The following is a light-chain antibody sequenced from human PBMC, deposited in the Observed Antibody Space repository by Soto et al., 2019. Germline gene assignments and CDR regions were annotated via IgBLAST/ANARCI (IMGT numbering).Light chain of an antibody. CDR1: QNVDTKY. J-gene: IGKJ4*01. CDR3: QQFSSYPLT. Sequence: EIVLTQSPATLSVSLGDSATLSCRASQNVDTKYLAWYQFKPGQAPRIIIYGASSRATGIPDRFSGGGSGTDFTLTISRLEPEDFAVYYCQQFSSYPLTFGGGTKVDIK. CDR2: GAS. V-gene: IGKV3-20*01.